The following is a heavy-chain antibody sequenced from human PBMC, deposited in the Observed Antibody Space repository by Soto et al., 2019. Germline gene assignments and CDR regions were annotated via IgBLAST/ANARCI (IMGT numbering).Heavy chain of an antibody. CDR2: IYHSGST. Sequence: SETLSLTCAVSGCSISSGYYWGWIRQPPGKGLEWIGSIYHSGSTYYNPSLKSRVTISVDTSKNQFSLKLSSVTAADTAVYYCARETYSSSSAFDYWGQGTLVTVSS. D-gene: IGHD6-6*01. V-gene: IGHV4-38-2*02. CDR3: ARETYSSSSAFDY. CDR1: GCSISSGYY. J-gene: IGHJ4*02.